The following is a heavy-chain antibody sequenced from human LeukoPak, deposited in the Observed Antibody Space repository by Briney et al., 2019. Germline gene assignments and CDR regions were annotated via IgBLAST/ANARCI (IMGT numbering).Heavy chain of an antibody. CDR2: LFASGYS. CDR3: ARVRVGTSWYYYYYMDV. CDR1: GFSVSVNY. D-gene: IGHD1-14*01. J-gene: IGHJ6*03. V-gene: IGHV3-66*01. Sequence: RPGGSLRLSCAASGFSVSVNYMSWVRQAPGKGLEWISTLFASGYSTYADSVKGRFTISRDNSKNTLDLQMNSLRAEDTAVYYCARVRVGTSWYYYYYMDVWGKGTTVTVSS.